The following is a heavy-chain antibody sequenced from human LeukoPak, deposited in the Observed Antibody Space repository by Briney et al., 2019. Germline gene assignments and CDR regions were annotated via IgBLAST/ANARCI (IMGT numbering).Heavy chain of an antibody. V-gene: IGHV1-2*02. CDR2: INPNSGGT. CDR3: ARDKAVAEGLDY. D-gene: IGHD6-19*01. CDR1: GYTFTGYY. J-gene: IGHJ4*02. Sequence: ASVKVSCEASGYTFTGYYMHWVRQAPGQGLEWMGWINPNSGGTNYAQKFQGRVTMTRDTSISTAYMELSRLRSDDTAVYYCARDKAVAEGLDYWGQGTLVTVSS.